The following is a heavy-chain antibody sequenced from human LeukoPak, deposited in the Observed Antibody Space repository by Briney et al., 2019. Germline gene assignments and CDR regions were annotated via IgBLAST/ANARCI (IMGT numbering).Heavy chain of an antibody. Sequence: GASLRLSCAASGFTFSSYAMSWVRQAPGKGLEWVGRIKSKTGGGTTDYAAPVKGRFTISRDDSKNTLYLQMNSLKTEDTAVYYCTTDSLLWFGEFTTAFDIWGQGTMVTVSS. CDR3: TTDSLLWFGEFTTAFDI. J-gene: IGHJ3*02. CDR2: IKSKTGGGTT. D-gene: IGHD3-10*01. V-gene: IGHV3-15*01. CDR1: GFTFSSYA.